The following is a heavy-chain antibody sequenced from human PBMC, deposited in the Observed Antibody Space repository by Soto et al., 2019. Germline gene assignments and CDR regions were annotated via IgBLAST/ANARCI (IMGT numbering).Heavy chain of an antibody. V-gene: IGHV3-48*02. CDR1: GFTFSSYW. J-gene: IGHJ5*02. CDR3: AREYDILTGYYDVGWFDP. D-gene: IGHD3-9*01. CDR2: ISSRISTI. Sequence: GGSLRLSCAASGFTFSSYWMNWVRQAPGKGLEWVSHISSRISTIYYADSVKGRFTISRDNAKNSLYLQMNSLRDEDTALYYCAREYDILTGYYDVGWFDPWGQGALVTVSS.